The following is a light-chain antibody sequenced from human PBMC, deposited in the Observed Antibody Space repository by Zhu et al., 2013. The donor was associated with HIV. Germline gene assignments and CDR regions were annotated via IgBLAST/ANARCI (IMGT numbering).Light chain of an antibody. CDR1: SSNIGAGYD. J-gene: IGLJ3*02. CDR2: GNN. CDR3: QSYDSTLSGFWV. Sequence: QSVLTQPPSVSGAPGQRVTISCTGSSSNIGAGYDVHWYQQLPGTAPKLLIYGNNNRPSGVPDRFSGSRSGNSASLAITGLQAEDEADYYCQSYDSTLSGFWVFGGGTKLTVL. V-gene: IGLV1-40*01.